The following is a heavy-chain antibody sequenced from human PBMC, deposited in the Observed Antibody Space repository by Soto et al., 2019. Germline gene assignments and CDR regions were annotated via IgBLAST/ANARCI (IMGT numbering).Heavy chain of an antibody. CDR3: ARVGYYGSGSMDV. J-gene: IGHJ6*02. V-gene: IGHV4-59*13. Sequence: SGTLSLTCTVSSDSISSYYWSWVRQPPGKGLEWIGSIYHSGSTNYSPSLRSRVTISIDTSRNQFSLEMRSVTAADTAVYYCARVGYYGSGSMDVWGQGTTVT. D-gene: IGHD3-10*01. CDR2: IYHSGST. CDR1: SDSISSYY.